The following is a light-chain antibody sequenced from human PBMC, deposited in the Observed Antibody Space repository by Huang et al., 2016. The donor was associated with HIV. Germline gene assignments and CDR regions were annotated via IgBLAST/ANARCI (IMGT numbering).Light chain of an antibody. V-gene: IGKV2-28*01. CDR2: LRS. J-gene: IGKJ2*01. CDR1: QSLVHSNGYNY. Sequence: EIVMTQSPLSLPVSPGEPASISCRSSQSLVHSNGYNYLDWYLQRPGQSPQVLIYLRSYRASGVPGRVSGSGSGTNFTLKISRVETEEIGTYYCMQALQTPTFGQGTTLEI. CDR3: MQALQTPT.